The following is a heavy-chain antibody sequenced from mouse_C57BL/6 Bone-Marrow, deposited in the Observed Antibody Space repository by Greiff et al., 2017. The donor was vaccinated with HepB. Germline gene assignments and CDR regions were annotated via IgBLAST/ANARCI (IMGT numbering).Heavy chain of an antibody. CDR1: GYTFTSYW. CDR2: IYPGNSDT. CDR3: TRRTTVVATDWYFDV. D-gene: IGHD1-1*01. Sequence: VQLQQSGTVLARPGASVKMSCKTSGYTFTSYWMHWVKQRPGQGLEWIGAIYPGNSDTSYNQKFKGKAKLPAVTSASTAYMELSSLTNEDSAVYYCTRRTTVVATDWYFDVWGTGTTVTVSS. J-gene: IGHJ1*03. V-gene: IGHV1-5*01.